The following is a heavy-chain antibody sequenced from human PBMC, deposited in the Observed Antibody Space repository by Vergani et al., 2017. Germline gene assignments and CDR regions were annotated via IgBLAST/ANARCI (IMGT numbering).Heavy chain of an antibody. D-gene: IGHD4-23*01. CDR2: IYYSGST. J-gene: IGHJ5*02. CDR1: GASLRSSNYY. Sequence: QLQLQESGPGLVKPSATLSLTCSVSGASLRSSNYYWGWIRQPPGKGREWIASIYYSGSTYYNPSLKSRVTISVDTSKNPFSRKLSSVTAADTGVYFWERVCTVEGVVKWGSIDRSSQG. CDR3: ERVCTVEGVVKWGSIDR. V-gene: IGHV4-39*01.